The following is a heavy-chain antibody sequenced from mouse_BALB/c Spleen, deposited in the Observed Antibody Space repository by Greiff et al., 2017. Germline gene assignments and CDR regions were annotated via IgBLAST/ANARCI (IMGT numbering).Heavy chain of an antibody. J-gene: IGHJ4*01. CDR3: ARRLLGAMDY. D-gene: IGHD2-3*01. Sequence: VQRVESGAELAKPGASVKMSCKASGYTFTSYWMHWVKQRPGQGLEWIGYINPSTGYTEYNQKFKDKATLTADKSSSTAYMQLSSLTSEDSAVYYCARRLLGAMDYWGQGTSVTVSS. V-gene: IGHV1-7*01. CDR1: GYTFTSYW. CDR2: INPSTGYT.